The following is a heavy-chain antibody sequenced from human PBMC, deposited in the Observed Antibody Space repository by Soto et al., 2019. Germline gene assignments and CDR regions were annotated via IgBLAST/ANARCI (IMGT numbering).Heavy chain of an antibody. CDR1: GYTFTGYY. D-gene: IGHD6-6*01. Sequence: GASVKVSCKASGYTFTGYYMHWVRQAPGQRLEWMGWINPNSGGTNYAQKFQGWVTMTRDTSISTAYMELSRLRSDDTAVYYCARDYGRTEDSSSNWFXPWGQGTLVTVSS. CDR2: INPNSGGT. V-gene: IGHV1-2*04. CDR3: ARDYGRTEDSSSNWFXP. J-gene: IGHJ5*02.